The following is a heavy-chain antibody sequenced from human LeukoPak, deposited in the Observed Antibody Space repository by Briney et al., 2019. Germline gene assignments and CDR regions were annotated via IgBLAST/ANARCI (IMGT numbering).Heavy chain of an antibody. CDR1: GYTFTSYG. D-gene: IGHD3-22*01. CDR2: IIPIFGTA. V-gene: IGHV1-69*13. CDR3: ARGNGDYYDSSGYYVCTD. J-gene: IGHJ4*02. Sequence: SVKVSCKASGYTFTSYGISWVRQAPGQGLEWMGGIIPIFGTANYAQKFQGRVTITADESTSTAYMELSSLRSEDTAVYYCARGNGDYYDSSGYYVCTDWGQGTLVTVSS.